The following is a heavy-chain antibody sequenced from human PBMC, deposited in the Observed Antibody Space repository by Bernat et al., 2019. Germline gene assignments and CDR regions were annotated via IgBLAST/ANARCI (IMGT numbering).Heavy chain of an antibody. V-gene: IGHV1-69*01. D-gene: IGHD2-15*01. J-gene: IGHJ4*02. CDR1: GGTFSSYA. CDR2: KIPNFGTA. Sequence: QVQLVQSGAEVKKPGSSVKVSCKASGGTFSSYAISWVRQAPGQGLEWMGGKIPNFGTANYAQKFKGRVTITADESTSTAYMELSSLSSEDTAVYYCARDNRPFARSGGSCYVWWGQGTLVTVSS. CDR3: ARDNRPFARSGGSCYVW.